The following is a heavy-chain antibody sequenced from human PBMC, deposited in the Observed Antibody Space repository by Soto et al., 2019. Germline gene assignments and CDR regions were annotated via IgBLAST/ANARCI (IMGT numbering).Heavy chain of an antibody. CDR3: ARHGGYCSSTSCYAEITYYYYGMDV. J-gene: IGHJ6*02. Sequence: GESLKISCKGSGYSFTSYWIGWVRQMPGKGLEWMGIIYPGDSDTRYSPSFQGQVTISADKSISTAYLQWSSLKASDTAMYYCARHGGYCSSTSCYAEITYYYYGMDVWGQGTTATVSS. CDR2: IYPGDSDT. CDR1: GYSFTSYW. D-gene: IGHD2-2*01. V-gene: IGHV5-51*01.